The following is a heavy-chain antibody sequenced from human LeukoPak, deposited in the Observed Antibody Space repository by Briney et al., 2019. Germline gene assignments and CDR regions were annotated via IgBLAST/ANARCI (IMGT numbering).Heavy chain of an antibody. CDR3: ARVWFGELYPVDY. CDR2: INWNGGST. CDR1: GFTFDDYG. D-gene: IGHD3-10*01. V-gene: IGHV3-20*04. J-gene: IGHJ4*02. Sequence: PGGSLRLSCAASGFTFDDYGMSWVRRAPGKGLEWVSGINWNGGSTGYADSVKGRFTISRDDAKNSLYLQMNSLRAEDTALYYCARVWFGELYPVDYWGQGTLVTVSS.